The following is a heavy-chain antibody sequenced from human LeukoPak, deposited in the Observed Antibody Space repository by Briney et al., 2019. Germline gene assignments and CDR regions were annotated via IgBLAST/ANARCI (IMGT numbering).Heavy chain of an antibody. J-gene: IGHJ6*03. CDR2: INPNSGGT. V-gene: IGHV1-2*06. D-gene: IGHD2-15*01. Sequence: ASVKVSCKASGYTFTGYYMHWVRQAPGQGLEWMGRINPNSGGTNYAQKFQGRVTMTRDTSISTAYMELSRRRSDDTAVYYCARDEDYCSGGSCYVSYYYYMDVWGKGTTVTVSS. CDR1: GYTFTGYY. CDR3: ARDEDYCSGGSCYVSYYYYMDV.